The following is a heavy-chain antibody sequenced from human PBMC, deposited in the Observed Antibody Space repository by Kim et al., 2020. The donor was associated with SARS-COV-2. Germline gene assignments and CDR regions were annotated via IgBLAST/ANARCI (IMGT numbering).Heavy chain of an antibody. Sequence: SVKVSCKASGYTFTYRYLHWVRQAPRQALEWMGWITPFNGNTNYAQKFQDRVTITRDRSMSTAYMELSSLRSEDTAMYYCAMADSYQPLWNWGQGTLVTVSS. D-gene: IGHD2-2*01. CDR2: ITPFNGNT. J-gene: IGHJ4*02. V-gene: IGHV1-45*03. CDR3: AMADSYQPLWN. CDR1: GYTFTYRY.